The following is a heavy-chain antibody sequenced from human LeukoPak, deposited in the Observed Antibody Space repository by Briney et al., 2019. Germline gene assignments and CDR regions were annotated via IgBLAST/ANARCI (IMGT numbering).Heavy chain of an antibody. D-gene: IGHD6-13*01. Sequence: SETLSLTCTVSGGSISSYYWSWIRQPPGKGLEWIGSIYYSGSTYYNPSLKSRVTISVDTSKNQFSLKLSSVTAADTAVYYCARDSGQQLALRNWFDPWGQGTLVTVSS. J-gene: IGHJ5*02. CDR2: IYYSGST. V-gene: IGHV4-59*12. CDR3: ARDSGQQLALRNWFDP. CDR1: GGSISSYY.